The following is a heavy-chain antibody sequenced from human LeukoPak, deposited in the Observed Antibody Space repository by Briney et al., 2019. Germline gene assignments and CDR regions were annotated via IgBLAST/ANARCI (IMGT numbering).Heavy chain of an antibody. CDR1: GFTVSSNY. J-gene: IGHJ4*02. D-gene: IGHD3-10*01. Sequence: GGSLTLSCAASGFTVSSNYMSLVRQAPGKGLEWVSVIYSGGSTYYADSVKGRFTISRDNSKNTLYLQMNSLRAEDTAVYYCARPRIWFGNTLEDYWGQGTLVTVSS. V-gene: IGHV3-53*01. CDR3: ARPRIWFGNTLEDY. CDR2: IYSGGST.